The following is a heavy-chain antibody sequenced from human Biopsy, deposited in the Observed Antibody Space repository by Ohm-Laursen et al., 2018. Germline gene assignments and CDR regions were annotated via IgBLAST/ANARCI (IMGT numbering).Heavy chain of an antibody. CDR1: GFTFSSSW. V-gene: IGHV3-74*01. CDR3: AKAGRGYIDY. CDR2: FNSDGTDT. Sequence: SLRLSCTASGFTFSSSWMHWVCHAQGKGLERVSRFNSDGTDTTYADSVKGRFTISRDNAKNTLYLQMNSLRVEDTAVYYCAKAGRGYIDYWGQGTLVIVSS. D-gene: IGHD5-18*01. J-gene: IGHJ4*02.